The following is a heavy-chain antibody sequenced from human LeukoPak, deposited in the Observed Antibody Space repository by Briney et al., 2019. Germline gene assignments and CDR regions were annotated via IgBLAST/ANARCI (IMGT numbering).Heavy chain of an antibody. V-gene: IGHV3-64D*09. D-gene: IGHD3-10*01. Sequence: PGGSLRLSCSASGFIFSSYAMHWVRQAPGKGLEYVSAISSNGGSTYYADSVKGRFTISRDNSKNTLYLQMSSLRAEDTAVYYCVKAQYYYGSGSYFDYWGQGTLVTVSS. CDR2: ISSNGGST. CDR1: GFIFSSYA. CDR3: VKAQYYYGSGSYFDY. J-gene: IGHJ4*02.